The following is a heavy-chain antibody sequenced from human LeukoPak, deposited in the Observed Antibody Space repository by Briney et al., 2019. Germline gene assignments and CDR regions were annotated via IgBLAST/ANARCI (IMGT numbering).Heavy chain of an antibody. V-gene: IGHV1-18*01. Sequence: ASVKVSCKASGYTFSSYGISWVRQAPGQRLEWMGWISAYNGNTKYAQKLQGRVTMTTDTSTSTAYMELRSLRSDDTAVYYCARDKGKWEHLRYFDYWGQGTLVTVSS. J-gene: IGHJ4*02. CDR2: ISAYNGNT. CDR1: GYTFSSYG. CDR3: ARDKGKWEHLRYFDY. D-gene: IGHD1-26*01.